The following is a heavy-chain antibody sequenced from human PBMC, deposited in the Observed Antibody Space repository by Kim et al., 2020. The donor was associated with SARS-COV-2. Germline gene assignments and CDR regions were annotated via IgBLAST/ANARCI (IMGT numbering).Heavy chain of an antibody. J-gene: IGHJ4*02. D-gene: IGHD4-17*01. CDR2: IYYSGST. V-gene: IGHV4-61*01. CDR1: GGSVSSGSYY. Sequence: SEILSLTCTVSGGSVSSGSYYWSWIRQPPGKGLEWIGYIYYSGSTNYNPSLKSRVTISVDTSKNQFSLKLSPVTAANTAVYYCARDILFYGVDYWGQGTLVTVSS. CDR3: ARDILFYGVDY.